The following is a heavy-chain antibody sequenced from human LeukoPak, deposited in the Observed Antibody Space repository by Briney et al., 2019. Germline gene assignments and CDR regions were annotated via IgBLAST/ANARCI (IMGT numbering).Heavy chain of an antibody. D-gene: IGHD2-2*01. Sequence: GGSLRLSCAASGFTFSTYGMHWVRQAPGKGLAWVAVIWDDGTNKYYADSVKGRFTISRDNSRNTLYLQLNSLRAEDTAVYYCARAEVPGAIKSGAFDIWGQGTMVTVSS. CDR3: ARAEVPGAIKSGAFDI. V-gene: IGHV3-33*01. CDR1: GFTFSTYG. J-gene: IGHJ3*02. CDR2: IWDDGTNK.